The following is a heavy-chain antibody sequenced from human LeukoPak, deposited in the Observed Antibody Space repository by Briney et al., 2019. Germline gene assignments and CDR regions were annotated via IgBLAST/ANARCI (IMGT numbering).Heavy chain of an antibody. V-gene: IGHV4-34*01. D-gene: IGHD4-11*01. J-gene: IGHJ6*03. CDR3: ARHAPLDSNYYYYYMDV. CDR2: INHSGST. CDR1: GGSFSGYY. Sequence: PSETLSLTCAVYGGSFSGYYWSWIRQPPGKGLEWIGEINHSGSTNYNPSLKSRVTISVDTSKNQFSLKLSSVTAADTAVYYCARHAPLDSNYYYYYMDVWGKGTTVTVSS.